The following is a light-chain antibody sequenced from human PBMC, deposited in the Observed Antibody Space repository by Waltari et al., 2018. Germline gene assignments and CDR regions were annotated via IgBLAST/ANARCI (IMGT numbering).Light chain of an antibody. CDR1: SSHLGRTY. J-gene: IGLJ1*01. CDR2: KDN. V-gene: IGLV1-47*01. Sequence: QSVLTQPPSAYGTPGQRVTISCSGTSSHLGRTYVSWFHQLPGTAPKVLIYKDNQRPSGVPDRFSGSKSGTSASLAISGLRSEDEADYYCATWDDSLSGYVFGSGTKVAVL. CDR3: ATWDDSLSGYV.